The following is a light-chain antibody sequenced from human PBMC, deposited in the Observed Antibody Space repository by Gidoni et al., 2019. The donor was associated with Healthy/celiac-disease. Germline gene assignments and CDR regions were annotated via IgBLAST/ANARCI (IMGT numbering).Light chain of an antibody. Sequence: EIVLTQSPGTLSLSPGERATLSCRASQSVSSGYFAWYQQKPGQAPRLLIYGASSRATGIPDRFSGSGSGTDFTLTISRLEPEDFAVYYCQQYGSSPPWTFGQGTKVEIK. J-gene: IGKJ1*01. V-gene: IGKV3-20*01. CDR2: GAS. CDR3: QQYGSSPPWT. CDR1: QSVSSGY.